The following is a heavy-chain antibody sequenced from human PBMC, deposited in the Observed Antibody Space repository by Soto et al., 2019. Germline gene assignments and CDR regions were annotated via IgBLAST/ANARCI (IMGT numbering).Heavy chain of an antibody. CDR1: GYSFTANS. V-gene: IGHV1-2*04. D-gene: IGHD2-15*01. Sequence: QVHLVQSGAEVKKPGASVKVSCKASGYSFTANSMHWVRQAPGQGLEWMGWINPNNGGTNYARKFQGWVTMTRDTSISTAYMDLTRLKSDDTAVYYCAIQRSAVVYWGQGTLVTVSS. CDR3: AIQRSAVVY. J-gene: IGHJ4*02. CDR2: INPNNGGT.